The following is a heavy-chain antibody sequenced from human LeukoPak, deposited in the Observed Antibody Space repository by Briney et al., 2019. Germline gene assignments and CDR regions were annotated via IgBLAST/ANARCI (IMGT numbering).Heavy chain of an antibody. J-gene: IGHJ4*02. D-gene: IGHD6-19*01. Sequence: GGSLRLSCAASGFTFSSYAMHWVRQAPGKGLEWVAVISYDGSNKYYADSVKGRFTISRDNSKNTLYLQMNSLRAEDTAVYYCARVEGSGWYGGYWGQGTLVTVSS. CDR1: GFTFSSYA. CDR2: ISYDGSNK. V-gene: IGHV3-30-3*01. CDR3: ARVEGSGWYGGY.